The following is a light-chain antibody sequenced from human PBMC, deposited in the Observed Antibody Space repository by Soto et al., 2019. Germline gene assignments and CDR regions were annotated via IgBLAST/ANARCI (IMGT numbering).Light chain of an antibody. CDR2: WAS. Sequence: ILMTQSPESLPVSLGERAAISCNSSQSVLYGSNNQASLSWYRQNPEQPPQMLIHWASTRVSGVPDRFSGSGSGTHFTLTISSLQPEDVAIYFCQQYYSTPLTFGGGTKVEIK. V-gene: IGKV4-1*01. CDR1: QSVLYGSNNQAS. J-gene: IGKJ4*01. CDR3: QQYYSTPLT.